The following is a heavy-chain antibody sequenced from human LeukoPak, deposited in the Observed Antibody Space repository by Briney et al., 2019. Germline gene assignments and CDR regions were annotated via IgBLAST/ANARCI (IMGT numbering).Heavy chain of an antibody. V-gene: IGHV3-21*01. CDR3: ARYRRYSSTNWFDP. CDR1: GFTFSSYS. D-gene: IGHD6-13*01. Sequence: GGSLRLSCAASGFTFSSYSMNWVRQAPGKGLEWVSSISSSSSYIYYADSVKGRFTISRGNAKNSLYLQMNSLRAEDTAVYYCARYRRYSSTNWFDPWGQGTLVTVSS. J-gene: IGHJ5*02. CDR2: ISSSSSYI.